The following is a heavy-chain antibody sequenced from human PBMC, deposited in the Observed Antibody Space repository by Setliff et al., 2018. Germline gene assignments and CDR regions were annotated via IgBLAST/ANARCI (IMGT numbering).Heavy chain of an antibody. Sequence: TLSLTCTVSGASLNSGTYHWGWIRQPPGKGLEWIGRIYYRGDTYYNPSLKGRLTISVDTAQNQFSLRLTSVTAADTAVYYCARTGTYGYFDYWGQGALVTVSS. CDR2: IYYRGDT. CDR1: GASLNSGTYH. V-gene: IGHV4-39*01. D-gene: IGHD1-1*01. CDR3: ARTGTYGYFDY. J-gene: IGHJ4*02.